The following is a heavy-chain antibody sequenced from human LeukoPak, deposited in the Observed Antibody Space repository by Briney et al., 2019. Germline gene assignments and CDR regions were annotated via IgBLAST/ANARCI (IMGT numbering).Heavy chain of an antibody. D-gene: IGHD6-19*01. Sequence: GASVKVPCKASGYTFTNFDFSWVRQAPGQGLEWMGWISGYNGDTDYAQKFQGRVTMTTDTSTSTAYMELRSLRSDDTAVYYCVRDRGDSSGWIFFDYWGQGTLVTVSS. CDR2: ISGYNGDT. CDR1: GYTFTNFD. J-gene: IGHJ4*02. CDR3: VRDRGDSSGWIFFDY. V-gene: IGHV1-18*04.